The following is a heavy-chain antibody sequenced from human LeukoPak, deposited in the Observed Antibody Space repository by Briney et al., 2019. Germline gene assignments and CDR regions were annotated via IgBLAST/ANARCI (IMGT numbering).Heavy chain of an antibody. D-gene: IGHD4-23*01. CDR3: ARNSEKDI. CDR1: GFTFSSYS. V-gene: IGHV3-66*01. J-gene: IGHJ4*02. Sequence: PGGSLRLSCAAPGFTFSSYSMNWVRQAPGKGLEWVSVFYSRGGTYYAASVKGRFTISRDSSKNTLHLQMNSLRAEDTAIYYCARNSEKDIWGQGTLVTVSS. CDR2: FYSRGGT.